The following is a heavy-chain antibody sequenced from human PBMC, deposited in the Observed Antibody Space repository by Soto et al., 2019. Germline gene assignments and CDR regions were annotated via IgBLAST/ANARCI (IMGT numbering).Heavy chain of an antibody. Sequence: GASVKVSCNASGYTFTSYDINWVRHATGQGLEWMGWMNTNSGNTGYAQKFQGRVTMTRNTSISTAYMELSSLRSEDTAVYYCARGQIYCSGGSCYGVYGFDYWGQGTLVTVSS. V-gene: IGHV1-8*01. CDR2: MNTNSGNT. J-gene: IGHJ4*02. CDR3: ARGQIYCSGGSCYGVYGFDY. CDR1: GYTFTSYD. D-gene: IGHD2-15*01.